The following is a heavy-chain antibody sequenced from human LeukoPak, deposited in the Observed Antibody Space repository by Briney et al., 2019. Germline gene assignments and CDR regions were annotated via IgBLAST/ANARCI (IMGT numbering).Heavy chain of an antibody. CDR1: GGSFSGHY. Sequence: PSETLSLTCAVYGGSFSGHYWSWIRQPPGKGLEWIGEINHSGSTNYNPSLKTRVTISVDKSKNQFSLKLSSVTAADTAVYYCARASHDYGDYSHFDYWGQGTLVTVSS. V-gene: IGHV4-34*01. CDR2: INHSGST. CDR3: ARASHDYGDYSHFDY. D-gene: IGHD4-17*01. J-gene: IGHJ4*02.